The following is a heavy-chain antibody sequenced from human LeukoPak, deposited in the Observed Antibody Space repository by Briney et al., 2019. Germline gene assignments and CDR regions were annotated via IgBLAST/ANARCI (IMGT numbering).Heavy chain of an antibody. J-gene: IGHJ3*02. D-gene: IGHD2-8*01. CDR3: AVGIYRAMVSYRDAFDI. V-gene: IGHV4-39*02. CDR1: GCSFSSSSYY. CDR2: IYYSGST. Sequence: SETLSLTCTVSGCSFSSSSYYWGWNRPPPGKGLDWIGSIYYSGSTYYNASFKIRVTISLDTSKNHISLKLISVTAADNAVYYDAVGIYRAMVSYRDAFDIWGQGTMVTVSS.